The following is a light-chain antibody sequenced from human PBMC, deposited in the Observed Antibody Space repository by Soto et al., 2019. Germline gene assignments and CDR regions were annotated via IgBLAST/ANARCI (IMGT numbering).Light chain of an antibody. CDR2: EVS. Sequence: QSVLTQPASVSGSPGQSITISCTGTSSDVGRYNYVSWFQQHPGKAPKLMIFEVSTRPSGVSNRFSGSKSGITASLTISGLQIEDEADYYCCSYTSSTSAVFGGGTKVTVL. V-gene: IGLV2-14*01. J-gene: IGLJ2*01. CDR1: SSDVGRYNY. CDR3: CSYTSSTSAV.